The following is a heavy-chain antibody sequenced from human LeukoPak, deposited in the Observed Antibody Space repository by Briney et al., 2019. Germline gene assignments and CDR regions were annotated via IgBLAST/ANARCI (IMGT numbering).Heavy chain of an antibody. CDR3: ARDRGTNWFDP. J-gene: IGHJ5*02. CDR2: ISSRSSTI. V-gene: IGHV3-11*01. D-gene: IGHD1-1*01. CDR1: GFTFSDYY. Sequence: PGGSLRLSCAASGFTFSDYYMSWIRQAPGKGLEWVSYISSRSSTIYYADSVKGRFTISRDNARNSLYLQMNTLRAEDTALYYCARDRGTNWFDPWGQGTLVTVSS.